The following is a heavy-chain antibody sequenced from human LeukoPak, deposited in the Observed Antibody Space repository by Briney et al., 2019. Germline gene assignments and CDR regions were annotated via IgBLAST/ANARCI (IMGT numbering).Heavy chain of an antibody. Sequence: ASVKVSCKASGYTFINYYIHWVRQAPGQGLEWMGWINPKSGDTDYAQKFQGRVTMTRHTSISTVYMEVSSLKSDDTAVYYCARDRNYYDSRGAFDIWGQGTMVTVSS. CDR3: ARDRNYYDSRGAFDI. D-gene: IGHD3-22*01. CDR1: GYTFINYY. V-gene: IGHV1-2*02. J-gene: IGHJ3*02. CDR2: INPKSGDT.